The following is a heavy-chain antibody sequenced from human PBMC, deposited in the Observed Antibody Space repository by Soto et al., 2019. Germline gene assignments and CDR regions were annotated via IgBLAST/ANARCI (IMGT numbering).Heavy chain of an antibody. J-gene: IGHJ6*02. CDR1: GGTFSSFT. CDR2: IIPIYGTA. V-gene: IGHV1-69*13. Sequence: ASVKVSCKASGGTFSSFTISWVRQAPGQGLEWMGGIIPIYGTANYAQKFQDRVTIIADASTTTAYMELSSLRSEDTAIYYCARESVAMVRGVIAYYYYYGMDVWGQGTTVTVSS. CDR3: ARESVAMVRGVIAYYYYYGMDV. D-gene: IGHD3-10*01.